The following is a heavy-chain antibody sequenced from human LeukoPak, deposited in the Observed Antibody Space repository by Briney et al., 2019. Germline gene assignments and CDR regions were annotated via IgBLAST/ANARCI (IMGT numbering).Heavy chain of an antibody. CDR3: ARMARPLYYYYYMDV. CDR2: ISSSSSTI. J-gene: IGHJ6*03. V-gene: IGHV3-48*01. Sequence: GGSLRLSCAAFGFTFSSYSMNWVRQAPGKGLEWVSYISSSSSTIYYADSVKGRFTISRDNAKNSLYLQMNSLRAEDTAVYYCARMARPLYYYYYMDVWGKGTTVTVSS. CDR1: GFTFSSYS. D-gene: IGHD5-24*01.